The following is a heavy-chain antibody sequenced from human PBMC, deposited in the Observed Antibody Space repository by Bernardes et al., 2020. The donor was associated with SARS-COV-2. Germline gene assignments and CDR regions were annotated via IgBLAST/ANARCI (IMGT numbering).Heavy chain of an antibody. Sequence: SVKVSCMASGGSFNTYGVSWVRQAPGQGLEWMGRIFPISLAPIYAQRFQGRVTLTGDESTRTAYMELSGLRAEDTAVYYCAMGSGDLDYWGQGTLVTVSS. CDR1: GGSFNTYG. V-gene: IGHV1-69*13. D-gene: IGHD3-10*01. CDR3: AMGSGDLDY. CDR2: IFPISLAP. J-gene: IGHJ4*02.